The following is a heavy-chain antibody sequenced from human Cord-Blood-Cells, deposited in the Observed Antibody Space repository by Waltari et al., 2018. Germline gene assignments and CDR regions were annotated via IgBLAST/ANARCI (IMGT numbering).Heavy chain of an antibody. CDR3: ARGGDCSSTSCYWFDP. Sequence: QVQLVQSGAEVKKPGASVKVSCKASGYTFTSYDINWVRKATGQGLEWMGWMNPNRGNTGDAHKSQGRVTITRNTSISTAYMELSSLRSEDTAVYYCARGGDCSSTSCYWFDPWGQGTLVTVSS. J-gene: IGHJ5*02. CDR1: GYTFTSYD. CDR2: MNPNRGNT. D-gene: IGHD2-2*01. V-gene: IGHV1-8*03.